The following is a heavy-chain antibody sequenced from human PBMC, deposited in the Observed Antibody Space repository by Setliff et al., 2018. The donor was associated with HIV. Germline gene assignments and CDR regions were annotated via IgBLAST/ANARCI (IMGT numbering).Heavy chain of an antibody. D-gene: IGHD6-19*01. CDR2: TYYKSKWYN. CDR1: GDSVSSNSAA. V-gene: IGHV6-1*01. Sequence: PSQTLSLTCAIYGDSVSSNSAAWNWIRQSPSRGLEWLGRTYYKSKWYNDYAVSVKSRITINPDTSKNQFSLQLSSVTPEDTAVYYCASGAVAATGHYYYYYMDVWGKGTTVTVSS. J-gene: IGHJ6*03. CDR3: ASGAVAATGHYYYYYMDV.